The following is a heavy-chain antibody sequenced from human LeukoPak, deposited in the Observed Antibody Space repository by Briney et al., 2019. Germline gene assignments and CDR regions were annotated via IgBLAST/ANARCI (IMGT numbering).Heavy chain of an antibody. Sequence: GGSLSLSCAASGFTFSSYWMSWVRQAPGKGLEWVANIKQDGSEKYYVDSVKGRFTISRDNAKNSLYLQMNSLRAEDTAVYYCARSGEVWPPFYWGQGTLFTLSS. J-gene: IGHJ4*02. CDR1: GFTFSSYW. CDR3: ARSGEVWPPFY. D-gene: IGHD2-15*01. V-gene: IGHV3-7*05. CDR2: IKQDGSEK.